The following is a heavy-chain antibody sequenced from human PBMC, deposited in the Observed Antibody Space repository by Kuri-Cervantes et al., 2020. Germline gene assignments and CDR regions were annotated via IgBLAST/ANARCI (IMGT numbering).Heavy chain of an antibody. Sequence: GGSLRLSCAASGFSFSNYAMHWVRQAPGKGLEWVAVVSYDGSNKYYADSVKGRFTISRDNAKNSLYLQMNSLRAEDTAVYYCVRDEGDSFWSGSPCWFDLWGQGALVTVSS. CDR2: VSYDGSNK. CDR1: GFSFSNYA. CDR3: VRDEGDSFWSGSPCWFDL. D-gene: IGHD3-3*01. V-gene: IGHV3-30-3*01. J-gene: IGHJ5*02.